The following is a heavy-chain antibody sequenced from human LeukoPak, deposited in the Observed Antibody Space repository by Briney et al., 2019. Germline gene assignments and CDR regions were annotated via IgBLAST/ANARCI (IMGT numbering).Heavy chain of an antibody. CDR3: ATLMAHLDY. J-gene: IGHJ4*02. V-gene: IGHV1-2*02. CDR1: GYTSTDYH. Sequence: ASVKVSCKAFGYTSTDYHMHWVRQAPGQGLEWMGWINPNSGDTNYAQKFQGRVTMTRDTTISTAYMELSRLRSDDTAVFYCATLMAHLDYWGQGTLVTVSS. D-gene: IGHD2-8*01. CDR2: INPNSGDT.